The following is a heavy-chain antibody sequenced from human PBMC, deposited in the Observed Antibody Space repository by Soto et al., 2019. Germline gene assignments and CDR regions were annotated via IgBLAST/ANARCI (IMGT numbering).Heavy chain of an antibody. V-gene: IGHV3-23*01. D-gene: IGHD6-13*01. CDR2: ISGSGDST. CDR1: GFTFSSYA. J-gene: IGHJ4*02. Sequence: EVQRLESGGGLVQPGGSLRRSCAASGFTFSSYAMNWVRQAPGKGLEWCSVISGSGDSTYYTDSVKGRFTISRDNSKNTLYLQMNSLTAEDTAVYYCARRGPGTYFDYWGQGTLGTVSS. CDR3: ARRGPGTYFDY.